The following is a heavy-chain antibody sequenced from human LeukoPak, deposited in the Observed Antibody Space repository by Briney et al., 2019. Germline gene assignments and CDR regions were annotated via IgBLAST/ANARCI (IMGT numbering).Heavy chain of an antibody. Sequence: GGSLRLSCAASGFTFSNYWMSWVRQAPGKGLEWVANINQDGSEKYYVDSVKGRFTISRDNAKNSLYLQMNSLRAEDTAVYYCATGGAVAGTYWGQGTLVTVSS. CDR1: GFTFSNYW. J-gene: IGHJ4*02. CDR3: ATGGAVAGTY. D-gene: IGHD6-19*01. V-gene: IGHV3-7*01. CDR2: INQDGSEK.